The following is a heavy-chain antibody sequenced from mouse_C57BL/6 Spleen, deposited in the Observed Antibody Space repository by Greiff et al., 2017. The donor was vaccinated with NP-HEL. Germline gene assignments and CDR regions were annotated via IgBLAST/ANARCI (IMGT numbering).Heavy chain of an antibody. J-gene: IGHJ3*01. D-gene: IGHD2-4*01. V-gene: IGHV1-61*01. CDR1: GYTFTSYW. CDR3: ARWGDDSAWFAY. Sequence: VQLQQSGAELVRPGSSVKLSCKASGYTFTSYWMDWVKQRPGQGLEWIGNIYPSDSETHYNQKFKDKATLTVDKSSSTAYMQLSSLTSEDSAVYYWARWGDDSAWFAYWGQGTLVTVSA. CDR2: IYPSDSET.